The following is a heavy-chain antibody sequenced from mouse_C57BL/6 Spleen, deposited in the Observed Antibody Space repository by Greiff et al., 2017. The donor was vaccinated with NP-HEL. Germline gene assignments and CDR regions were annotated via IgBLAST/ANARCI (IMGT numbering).Heavy chain of an antibody. J-gene: IGHJ2*01. D-gene: IGHD2-4*01. Sequence: EVQLQQSGPELVKPGASVKISCKASGYTFTDYYMNWVKQSHGKSLEWIGDINPNNGGTSYNQKFKGKATLTVDKSSSTAYMELRSLTSEDSAVYYCARKEKNYDFLDYWGQGTTLTVSS. CDR3: ARKEKNYDFLDY. V-gene: IGHV1-26*01. CDR1: GYTFTDYY. CDR2: INPNNGGT.